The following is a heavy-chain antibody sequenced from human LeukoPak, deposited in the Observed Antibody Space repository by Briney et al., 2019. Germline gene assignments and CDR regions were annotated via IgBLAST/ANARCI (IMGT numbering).Heavy chain of an antibody. J-gene: IGHJ4*02. CDR3: ASIKRGNLFVFFEF. Sequence: PSETLSLTCAVSSGSISGDYWSWVRQPPGKGLEWIGYMIDSVSTNDNPSLNSRVTLSADTSKNQFSLRLSSVTAADTAVYFCASIKRGNLFVFFEFWGQGILDTVSS. CDR1: SGSISGDY. V-gene: IGHV4-34*11. D-gene: IGHD3-3*01. CDR2: MIDSVST.